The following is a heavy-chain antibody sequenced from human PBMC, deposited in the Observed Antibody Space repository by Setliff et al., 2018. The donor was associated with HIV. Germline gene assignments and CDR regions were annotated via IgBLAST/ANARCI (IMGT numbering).Heavy chain of an antibody. D-gene: IGHD4-4*01. J-gene: IGHJ6*03. CDR3: ARVTDDYSRYFYYMDV. V-gene: IGHV4-59*01. Sequence: SETLSLTCTVSGGSISSYYWNWIRQPPGRGLEWIGFIYSSGSTNYNPSLKSRVTMSVDTSRNQFSLKLSSVTAADTAVYYCARVTDDYSRYFYYMDVWGKGITVTVSS. CDR2: IYSSGST. CDR1: GGSISSYY.